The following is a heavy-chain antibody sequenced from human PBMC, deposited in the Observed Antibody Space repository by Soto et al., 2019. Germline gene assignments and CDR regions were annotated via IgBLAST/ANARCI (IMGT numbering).Heavy chain of an antibody. D-gene: IGHD5-12*01. Sequence: QVHLVQSGAEVTKPGSSVKVSCKASGGPFSNDIITWVRQAPGQGLEWMGRIIPLLITSTYVQKFQGRLTITADRSSGTAYMELNSLRSEDTAVYYCAREYPFGSTFSGYDAIDYWGQGTLITVSS. CDR1: GGPFSNDI. J-gene: IGHJ4*02. CDR3: AREYPFGSTFSGYDAIDY. V-gene: IGHV1-69*08. CDR2: IIPLLITS.